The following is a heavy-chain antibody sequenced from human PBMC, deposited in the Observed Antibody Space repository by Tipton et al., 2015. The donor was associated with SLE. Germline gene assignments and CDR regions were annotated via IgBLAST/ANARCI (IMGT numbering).Heavy chain of an antibody. J-gene: IGHJ4*02. CDR3: AGPQYHYDSGGPLRLDY. D-gene: IGHD3-22*01. Sequence: GSLRLSCAASGFTFSDYYMTWIRQAPGKGLEWVSYTSSSGRTIYYADSVKGRFTISRDNAKNSLYLQMNSLRVEDTAVYYCAGPQYHYDSGGPLRLDYWGQGTLVTVSS. V-gene: IGHV3-11*01. CDR1: GFTFSDYY. CDR2: TSSSGRTI.